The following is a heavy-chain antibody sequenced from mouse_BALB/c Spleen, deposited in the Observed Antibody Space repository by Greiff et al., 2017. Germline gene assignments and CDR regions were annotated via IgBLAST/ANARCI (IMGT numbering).Heavy chain of an antibody. CDR2: IYPGNSDT. Sequence: EVQLQQSGTVLARPGASVKMSCKASGYTFTSYWMHWVKQRPGQGLEWIGAIYPGNSDTSYNQKFKGKAKLTAVTSTSTAYMELSSLTNEDSAVYYCTRSLPYWYFDVWGAGTTVTVSS. CDR1: GYTFTSYW. CDR3: TRSLPYWYFDV. V-gene: IGHV1-5*01. D-gene: IGHD5-5*01. J-gene: IGHJ1*01.